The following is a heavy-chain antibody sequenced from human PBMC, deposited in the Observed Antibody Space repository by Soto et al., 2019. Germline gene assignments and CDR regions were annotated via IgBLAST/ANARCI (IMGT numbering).Heavy chain of an antibody. J-gene: IGHJ6*02. CDR2: ISGSGGSI. CDR1: GFTFSTYA. CDR3: VKGYWKGDV. Sequence: EVQLLESGGGLVQPGGSLRLSCAASGFTFSTYAMNWVRQAPGNGVEWVTAISGSGGSIHYADSVKGRFTISRDNSKNTLYLQMNSRRDEDTAVYHCVKGYWKGDVWGQGTTVTVSS. D-gene: IGHD1-1*01. V-gene: IGHV3-23*01.